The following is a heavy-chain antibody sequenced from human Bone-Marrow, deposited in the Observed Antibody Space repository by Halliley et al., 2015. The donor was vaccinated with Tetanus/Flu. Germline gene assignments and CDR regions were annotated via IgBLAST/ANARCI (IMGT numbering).Heavy chain of an antibody. CDR1: GYSFSNQW. V-gene: IGHV5-51*03. Sequence: QLVQSGAEVRKSGESLKISCKGSGYSFSNQWIAWVRQMPGRGLEWMGIIYPGDSDTSYSPSFEGQVTMSADKSISTAYLQWNALKASDTAVYYCLRRRGGAWYFGYWGQGTLVTVSS. J-gene: IGHJ4*02. D-gene: IGHD6-19*01. CDR3: LRRRGGAWYFGY. CDR2: IYPGDSDT.